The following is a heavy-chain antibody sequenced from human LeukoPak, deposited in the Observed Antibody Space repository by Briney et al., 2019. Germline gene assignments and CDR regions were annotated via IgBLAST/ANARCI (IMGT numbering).Heavy chain of an antibody. V-gene: IGHV3-23*01. CDR1: GFTFSSYA. Sequence: GGSLRLSCAASGFTFSSYAMSWVRQAPGKGLEWVSAISGSGGSTYYADSVKGRFTISRDNSKNTLYLQMNSLGAEDTAVYYCAKGNWNYGLEGLYYYYYGMDVWGQGTTVTVSS. D-gene: IGHD1-7*01. J-gene: IGHJ6*02. CDR2: ISGSGGST. CDR3: AKGNWNYGLEGLYYYYYGMDV.